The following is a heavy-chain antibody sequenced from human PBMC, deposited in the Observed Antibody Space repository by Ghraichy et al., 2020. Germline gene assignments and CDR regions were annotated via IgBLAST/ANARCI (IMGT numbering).Heavy chain of an antibody. CDR1: RDPFSAPV. D-gene: IGHD4-17*01. V-gene: IGHV1-3*04. CDR2: INIAKGRT. Sequence: ASVKVSCKTARDPFSAPVISCVRQCPLQIQERKGWINIAKGRTKYSQKFQGRVMITRDTSALTAYIELSSLTSEDTALYYCASGGIYGDYISPFSSWGQGFLVTVYS. J-gene: IGHJ5*02. CDR3: ASGGIYGDYISPFSS.